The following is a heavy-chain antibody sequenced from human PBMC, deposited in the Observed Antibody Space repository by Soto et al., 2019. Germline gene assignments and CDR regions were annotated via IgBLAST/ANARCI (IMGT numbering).Heavy chain of an antibody. CDR3: ARGLAVRGSYGLDV. Sequence: QLQLQESGPGLVKPSQTLSLTCAVSGASISRGGSSWSWIRQAPGTGLEWIGYIYHNGITNYNPSLKSRVTISVDKSQIQFSLSLNFVTAADTAVYYCARGLAVRGSYGLDVWGQGTTVTVSS. CDR2: IYHNGIT. V-gene: IGHV4-30-2*01. D-gene: IGHD3-10*01. CDR1: GASISRGGSS. J-gene: IGHJ6*02.